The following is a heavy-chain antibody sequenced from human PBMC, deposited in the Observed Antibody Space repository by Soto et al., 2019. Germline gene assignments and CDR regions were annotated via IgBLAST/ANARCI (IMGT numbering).Heavy chain of an antibody. J-gene: IGHJ4*02. CDR3: ARDLGGGEAGFEY. CDR2: ISSSSSSR. D-gene: IGHD2-15*01. CDR1: GFTFSSYE. V-gene: IGHV3-48*03. Sequence: EVQLVESGGGLVQPGGSLRLSCAASGFTFSSYEMNWVRQAPGRGLEWVSYISSSSSSRYYADSVKGRFTISRDNAKNSVYLQMNSLRAEDTAVYYCARDLGGGEAGFEYWGQGTLVTVPS.